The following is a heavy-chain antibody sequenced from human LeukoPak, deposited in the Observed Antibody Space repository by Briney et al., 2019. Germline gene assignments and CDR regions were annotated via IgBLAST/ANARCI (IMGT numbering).Heavy chain of an antibody. CDR3: ARGADSYFDY. CDR2: ISYDGSNK. CDR1: GFTFSSYG. D-gene: IGHD3-22*01. J-gene: IGHJ4*02. Sequence: PGGSLRLSCAASGFTFSSYGMHWVRQAPGKGLEWVAVISYDGSNKYYADSVKGRFTISRDNSKNTLYLQMNSLRAEDTAVYYCARGADSYFDYWGQGTLVTVSS. V-gene: IGHV3-30*03.